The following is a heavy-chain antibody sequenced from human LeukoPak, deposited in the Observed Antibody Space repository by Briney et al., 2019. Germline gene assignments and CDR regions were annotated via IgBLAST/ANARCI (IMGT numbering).Heavy chain of an antibody. D-gene: IGHD4-17*01. J-gene: IGHJ1*01. Sequence: QPGGSLRLSCAASGFTFSSYSMNWVRQAPGKGLEWVSYISSSSSTIYYADSVKGRFTISRDNAKNSLYLQMNSLRAEDTAVYYCAKEIYGDSTGGRFQQWGQGTLVTVSS. CDR1: GFTFSSYS. CDR3: AKEIYGDSTGGRFQQ. CDR2: ISSSSSTI. V-gene: IGHV3-48*04.